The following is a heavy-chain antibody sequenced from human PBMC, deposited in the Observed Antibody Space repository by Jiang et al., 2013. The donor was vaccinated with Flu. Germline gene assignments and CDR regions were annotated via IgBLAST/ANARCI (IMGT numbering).Heavy chain of an antibody. J-gene: IGHJ4*02. D-gene: IGHD3-22*01. CDR3: ARGQHYYDSSGYSLYY. CDR1: GYTFTSYG. Sequence: GAEVKKPGASVKVSCKASGYTFTSYGISWVRQAPGQGLEWMGWISAYNGNTNYAQKLQGRVTMTRNTSISTAYMELSSLRSEDTAVYYCARGQHYYDSSGYSLYYWGQGTLVTVSS. V-gene: IGHV1-18*01. CDR2: ISAYNGNT.